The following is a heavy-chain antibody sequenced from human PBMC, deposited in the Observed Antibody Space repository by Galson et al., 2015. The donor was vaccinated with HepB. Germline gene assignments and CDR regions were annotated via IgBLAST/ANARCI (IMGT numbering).Heavy chain of an antibody. V-gene: IGHV1-3*01. Sequence: SVKVSCKVSGYTLTNYAMHWVRQAPGQGLEWMGWISPGNGSTKYSQEVQDRVTITWDTSASTAYMELSSLRSEDTAVYYCALNLNHWGQGTLVTVSS. CDR2: ISPGNGST. J-gene: IGHJ4*02. CDR3: ALNLNH. CDR1: GYTLTNYA.